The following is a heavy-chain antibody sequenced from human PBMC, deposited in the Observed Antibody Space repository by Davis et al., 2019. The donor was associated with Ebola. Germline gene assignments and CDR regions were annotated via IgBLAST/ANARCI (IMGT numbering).Heavy chain of an antibody. CDR3: ARAADFTSSWYWYFDL. J-gene: IGHJ2*01. Sequence: PGGSLRLSCAASGFTVSSNYMSWVRQAPGKGLEWVSLIQTGGTIHSADSVKGRFTISRDNSKNTLYLHMSNLRVEDTAVYYCARAADFTSSWYWYFDLWGRGTLVTVSS. CDR2: IQTGGTI. D-gene: IGHD6-13*01. CDR1: GFTVSSNY. V-gene: IGHV3-53*01.